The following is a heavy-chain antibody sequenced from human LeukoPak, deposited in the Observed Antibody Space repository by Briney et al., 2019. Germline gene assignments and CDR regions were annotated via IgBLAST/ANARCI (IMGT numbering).Heavy chain of an antibody. J-gene: IGHJ6*02. CDR1: GYTLTELS. CDR3: ATPLAYGNSYYYYGMDV. D-gene: IGHD4-23*01. CDR2: FDPEDGET. Sequence: ASVKVSCKVSGYTLTELSMHWVRQAPGKGLEWMGGFDPEDGETIYAQKFQGRVTMTEDTSTDTAYMELSSLRSEDTAVYYCATPLAYGNSYYYYGMDVRGQGTTVTVSS. V-gene: IGHV1-24*01.